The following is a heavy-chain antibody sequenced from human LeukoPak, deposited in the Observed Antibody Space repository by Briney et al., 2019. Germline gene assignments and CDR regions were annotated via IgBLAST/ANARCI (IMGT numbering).Heavy chain of an antibody. CDR3: GCVFPYGSSGYYYPRYFDL. CDR2: IYHSGST. J-gene: IGHJ2*01. Sequence: PSGTLSLTCAVSGGSISSSNWWSWIRQPPGKGLEWIGEIYHSGSTNYNPSLKSRVTISVDKSKTQFSLKLSSVTAADTAVYYCGCVFPYGSSGYYYPRYFDLWGRGTLVTVSS. D-gene: IGHD3-22*01. CDR1: GGSISSSNW. V-gene: IGHV4-4*02.